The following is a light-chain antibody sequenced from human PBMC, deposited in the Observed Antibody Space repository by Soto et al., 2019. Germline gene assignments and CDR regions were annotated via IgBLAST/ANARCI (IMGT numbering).Light chain of an antibody. CDR2: EVS. V-gene: IGLV2-14*01. CDR3: SSYTSSSTLVV. Sequence: QSALTQPASVSGSPGQSITISCTGTSSDVGGYNYVSRYQQHPGKAPKFMIYEVSNRPSGVSNRFSGSKSGNTASLTISGLQAEDEADYYCSSYTSSSTLVVFGGGTKLTVL. CDR1: SSDVGGYNY. J-gene: IGLJ2*01.